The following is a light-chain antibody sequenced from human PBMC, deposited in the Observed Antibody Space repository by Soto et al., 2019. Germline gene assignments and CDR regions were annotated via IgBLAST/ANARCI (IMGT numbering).Light chain of an antibody. Sequence: EVVMRQSPATLSVSRGEGATLSCRASQGIGDTLAWYQHKPGQTHRLLIYDTSTRATGVPTRFSGSRSGAELTLNLNNLQSEDFAVYYCKPYNNCPLTFGGGTKV. CDR2: DTS. V-gene: IGKV3-15*01. CDR1: QGIGDT. J-gene: IGKJ4*01. CDR3: KPYNNCPLT.